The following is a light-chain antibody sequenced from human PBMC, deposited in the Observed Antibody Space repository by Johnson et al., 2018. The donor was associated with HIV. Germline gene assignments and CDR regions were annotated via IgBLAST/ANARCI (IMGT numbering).Light chain of an antibody. CDR1: TSNIGNNY. CDR2: DNN. CDR3: GTWDTSLGAQYV. J-gene: IGLJ1*01. Sequence: QSVLTQPPSVSAAPGQKVTFSCSGSTSNIGNNYVSWYQQLPGTAPKLLIYDNNKRPSGIPDRFSGSKSGTSATLAITGLQTGDEADYYCGTWDTSLGAQYVFGSGTKVTVL. V-gene: IGLV1-51*01.